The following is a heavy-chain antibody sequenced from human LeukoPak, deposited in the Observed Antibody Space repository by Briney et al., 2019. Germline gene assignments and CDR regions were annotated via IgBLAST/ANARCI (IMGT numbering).Heavy chain of an antibody. CDR3: ARARPVAGTDY. Sequence: SETLSLTCTVSGGSIRSYYWSWIRQPPGKGLEWVGHIYYSGRTHYKPSLKSRVTISEDTAKNQFSLKLSSVTAADTAVYYCARARPVAGTDYWGQGTLVTVSS. CDR1: GGSIRSYY. V-gene: IGHV4-59*01. D-gene: IGHD6-19*01. CDR2: IYYSGRT. J-gene: IGHJ4*02.